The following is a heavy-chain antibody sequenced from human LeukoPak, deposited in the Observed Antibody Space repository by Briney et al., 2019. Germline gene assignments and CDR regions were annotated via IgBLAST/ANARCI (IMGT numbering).Heavy chain of an antibody. Sequence: GGSLRLSCAASGFNFSTYSMNWVRQAPGKGLEWVAFIRYDGSNKYYADSVKGRFTISRDNSRNTLYLQMNSLRAEDTAVYYCAKEIWPTVTTPGWTYFDYWGQGTLVTVSS. CDR1: GFNFSTYS. D-gene: IGHD4-17*01. CDR3: AKEIWPTVTTPGWTYFDY. V-gene: IGHV3-30*02. J-gene: IGHJ4*02. CDR2: IRYDGSNK.